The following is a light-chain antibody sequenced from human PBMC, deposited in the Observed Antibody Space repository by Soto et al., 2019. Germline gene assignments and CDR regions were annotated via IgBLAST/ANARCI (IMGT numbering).Light chain of an antibody. CDR3: QQYNNWPPYT. CDR1: QRVSSN. CDR2: GAS. J-gene: IGKJ2*01. V-gene: IGKV3-15*01. Sequence: EIVMTQSPVTLSVSPGERATLSCRASQRVSSNVAWYQQKPGQAPRLLIYGASTRATGIPARLSGSGSETEFTLTISSLQSEDFAVYYCQQYNNWPPYTFGQGTKVDIK.